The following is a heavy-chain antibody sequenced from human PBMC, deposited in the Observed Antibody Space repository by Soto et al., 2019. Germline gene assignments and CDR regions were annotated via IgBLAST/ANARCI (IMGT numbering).Heavy chain of an antibody. Sequence: VGSLRLSCAASGFTFSSYAMSWVRQAPGKGLEWVSAISGSGGSTYYADSVKGRFTISRDNSKNTLYLQMTSLRAEDTALYYCAKDLDYGDLTTEGIDYWGQGT. CDR1: GFTFSSYA. V-gene: IGHV3-23*01. CDR3: AKDLDYGDLTTEGIDY. J-gene: IGHJ4*02. CDR2: ISGSGGST. D-gene: IGHD4-17*01.